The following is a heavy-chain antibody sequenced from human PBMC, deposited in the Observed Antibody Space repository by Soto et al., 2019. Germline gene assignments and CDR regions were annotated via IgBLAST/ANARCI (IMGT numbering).Heavy chain of an antibody. Sequence: EVHLLESGGGLVQPGGSLRLSCAASGFTFSNYDMTWVRQAPGKGLEWVSVISGTGGGTNNADSAKGRFTTSRDNSKNTVYLQMNSLRAEDTAVYYCAKRAFYGSGIPKYHGIAVGGQGTAVTVSS. J-gene: IGHJ6*02. CDR3: AKRAFYGSGIPKYHGIAV. CDR1: GFTFSNYD. D-gene: IGHD3-10*01. V-gene: IGHV3-23*01. CDR2: ISGTGGGT.